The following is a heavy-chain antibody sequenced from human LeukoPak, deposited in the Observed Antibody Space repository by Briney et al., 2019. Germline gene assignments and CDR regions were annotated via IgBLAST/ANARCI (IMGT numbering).Heavy chain of an antibody. CDR2: IYYSGST. J-gene: IGHJ4*02. V-gene: IGHV4-39*01. Sequence: SETLSLTCTVSGGSISSRSYYWAWIRQPPGKGLEWLGSIYYSGSTYYNPSLKSRVTISVDTSKNQFSLKLSSVTAADTAVYYCATDSSSYYLVYDYWGQGTLVTVSS. D-gene: IGHD3-22*01. CDR3: ATDSSSYYLVYDY. CDR1: GGSISSRSYY.